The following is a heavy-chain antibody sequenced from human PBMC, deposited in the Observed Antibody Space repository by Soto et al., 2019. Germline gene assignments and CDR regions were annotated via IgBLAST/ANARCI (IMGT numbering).Heavy chain of an antibody. CDR3: AKDLLD. V-gene: IGHV3-30*18. J-gene: IGHJ4*02. CDR2: ISYDGSNK. D-gene: IGHD2-8*02. Sequence: GGSLRLSCAASGFTFSSYGMHWVRQAPGKGLEWVAVISYDGSNKYYADSVKGRFTISRDNSKNTLYLQMNSLRAEDTAVYYCAKDLLDWGQGTLVTVSS. CDR1: GFTFSSYG.